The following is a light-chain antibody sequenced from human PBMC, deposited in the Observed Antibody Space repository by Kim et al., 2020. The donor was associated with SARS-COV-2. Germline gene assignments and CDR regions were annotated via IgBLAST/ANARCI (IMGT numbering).Light chain of an antibody. Sequence: RATINCKSIQSVFQSPNNKNYLAWYQQKSGQPPKLRIYWASTRESGVPDRFSGSGSGTDFTLTITSLQAEDVAVYFCHQYATFPYSFGQGTKLEI. V-gene: IGKV4-1*01. CDR1: QSVFQSPNNKNY. CDR3: HQYATFPYS. CDR2: WAS. J-gene: IGKJ2*03.